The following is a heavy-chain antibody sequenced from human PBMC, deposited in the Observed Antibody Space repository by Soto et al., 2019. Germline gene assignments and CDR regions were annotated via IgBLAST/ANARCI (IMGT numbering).Heavy chain of an antibody. CDR2: ISSSGVSI. Sequence: GGSLRLSCAASGFTFSSYAMTWVRQAPGKGLEWVSYISSSGVSIYYADSVKGRFTISRDNAKNSLYLQMNSLRAEDTAVYYCASSPYDYGQPGYYFDYWGQGTLVTVSS. CDR3: ASSPYDYGQPGYYFDY. D-gene: IGHD4-17*01. J-gene: IGHJ4*02. V-gene: IGHV3-48*01. CDR1: GFTFSSYA.